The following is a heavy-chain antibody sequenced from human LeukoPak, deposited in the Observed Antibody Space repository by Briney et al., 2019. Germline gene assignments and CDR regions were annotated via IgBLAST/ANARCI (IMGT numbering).Heavy chain of an antibody. CDR1: GYTFTSYG. Sequence: ASVKVSCKASGYTFTSYGISWVRQAPGQGLEWMGWISAYNGNTNYAQKLQGRVTMTTDTSTSTAYMGLRSLRSDDTAVYYCARVSPAGGYYYDSSGYSLYYFDYWGQGTLVTVSS. CDR3: ARVSPAGGYYYDSSGYSLYYFDY. J-gene: IGHJ4*02. D-gene: IGHD3-22*01. CDR2: ISAYNGNT. V-gene: IGHV1-18*01.